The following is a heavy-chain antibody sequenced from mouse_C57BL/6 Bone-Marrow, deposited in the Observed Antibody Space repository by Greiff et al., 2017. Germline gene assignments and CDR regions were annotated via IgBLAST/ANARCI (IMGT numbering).Heavy chain of an antibody. CDR1: GYTFTSYW. CDR2: IYPGNSDT. D-gene: IGHD1-1*01. Sequence: EVKLVESGTVLARPGASVKMSCKTSGYTFTSYWMHWVKQRPGQGLEWIGAIYPGNSDTSYNQKFKGKAKLTAVTSASTAYMELSSLTNEDSAVYYCTKEDYYGSLWYFDVWGTGTTVTVSS. V-gene: IGHV1-5*01. CDR3: TKEDYYGSLWYFDV. J-gene: IGHJ1*03.